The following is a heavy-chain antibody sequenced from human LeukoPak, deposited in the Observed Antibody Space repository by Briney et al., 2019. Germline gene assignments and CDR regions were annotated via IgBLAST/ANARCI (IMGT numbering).Heavy chain of an antibody. CDR2: IYPGDSDT. Sequence: GESLKISFKGSGYRFTSYWIGWVRQMPGKGLEWMGIIYPGDSDTIYSPSFQGQVTISADKSTSTANLQWSSLKASDTAMYYCARQNRDGYNWDYFDYWGQGALVTVSS. CDR1: GYRFTSYW. CDR3: ARQNRDGYNWDYFDY. D-gene: IGHD5-24*01. V-gene: IGHV5-51*01. J-gene: IGHJ4*02.